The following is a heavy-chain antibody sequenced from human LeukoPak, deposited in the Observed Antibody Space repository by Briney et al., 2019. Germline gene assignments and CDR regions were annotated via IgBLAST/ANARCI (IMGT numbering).Heavy chain of an antibody. CDR3: ARREGSSGRGFDY. CDR1: GGSMRSYF. CDR2: MYYSGKT. D-gene: IGHD6-19*01. Sequence: SETLSLTCTVSGGSMRSYFWSWIRQPPGKGLEWIAYMYYSGKTDYNPSLQSRVTISVDTSKNQFSLNLRSLTASDTAVYYCARREGSSGRGFDYWGQGTLVTVSS. V-gene: IGHV4-59*08. J-gene: IGHJ4*02.